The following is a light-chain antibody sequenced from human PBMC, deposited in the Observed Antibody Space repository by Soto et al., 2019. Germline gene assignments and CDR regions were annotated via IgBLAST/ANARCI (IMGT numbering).Light chain of an antibody. CDR2: EVT. Sequence: QSALTQPASVSGSPGQSITISCTGTSTDVGSYNFVSWFQQHPGKAPKLMIYEVTNRPSGVSYRFSGSKSGNTASLTISGLQAEDEADYYCSSFTTINTWVFGGGTQLTVL. J-gene: IGLJ3*02. V-gene: IGLV2-14*01. CDR3: SSFTTINTWV. CDR1: STDVGSYNF.